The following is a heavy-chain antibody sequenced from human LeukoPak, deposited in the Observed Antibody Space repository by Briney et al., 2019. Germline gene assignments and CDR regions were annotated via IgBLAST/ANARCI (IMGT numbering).Heavy chain of an antibody. V-gene: IGHV4-31*03. CDR3: AREAYCSGGSCYGVDY. CDR2: IYYSGST. Sequence: SQTLSLTCTVSGGSISSGGYYWSWIRQHPGKGLEWIGYIYYSGSTYYNPSLKSRVTISVDTSKNQFSLKLSSVTAADTAVYYCAREAYCSGGSCYGVDYWGQGTLVTVSS. CDR1: GGSISSGGYY. J-gene: IGHJ4*02. D-gene: IGHD2-15*01.